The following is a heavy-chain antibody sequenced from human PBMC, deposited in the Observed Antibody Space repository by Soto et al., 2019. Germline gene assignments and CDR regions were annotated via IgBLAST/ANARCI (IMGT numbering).Heavy chain of an antibody. V-gene: IGHV4-34*01. Sequence: PSETLSLTCAVYGGSFSGYYWSWIRQPPGKGLEWIGEINHSGSTNYNPSLKSRVTISVDTSKNQFSLKLSSVTAADTAVYYCAVAIQDIVMQLLKNYYYGMDVWGQGTTVTVS. CDR1: GGSFSGYY. J-gene: IGHJ6*02. CDR2: INHSGST. CDR3: AVAIQDIVMQLLKNYYYGMDV. D-gene: IGHD2-15*01.